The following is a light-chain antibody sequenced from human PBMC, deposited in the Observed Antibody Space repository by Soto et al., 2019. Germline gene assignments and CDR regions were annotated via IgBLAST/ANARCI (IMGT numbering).Light chain of an antibody. CDR1: SSDVGGYNY. Sequence: QSALTQPRSVSGSPGQSVTISCTGTSSDVGGYNYVSWYQQYPGKAPKLMIYDVTNRPSGVPDRFSGSKSGNTASLTISGLQAEDEADYYCCSYAGTYTFVVFGGGTKLTVL. CDR3: CSYAGTYTFVV. CDR2: DVT. V-gene: IGLV2-11*01. J-gene: IGLJ2*01.